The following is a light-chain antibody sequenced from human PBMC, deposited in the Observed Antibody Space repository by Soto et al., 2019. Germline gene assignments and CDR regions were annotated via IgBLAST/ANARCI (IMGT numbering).Light chain of an antibody. CDR3: QSYDSSLTV. CDR1: SSNIGAGYD. CDR2: ANT. J-gene: IGLJ1*01. V-gene: IGLV1-40*01. Sequence: QSVLTQPPSVSGAQGQRVTISCTGSSSNIGAGYDVHWYQQFPGRAPKLLIYANTNRPSGVPDRFSGSKSVTSASLAIARLLAEDEADYYCQSYDSSLTVFGTGTKVTVL.